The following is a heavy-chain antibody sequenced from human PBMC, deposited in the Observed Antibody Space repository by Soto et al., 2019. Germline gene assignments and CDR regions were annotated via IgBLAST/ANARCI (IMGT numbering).Heavy chain of an antibody. D-gene: IGHD2-15*01. V-gene: IGHV3-23*01. CDR2: ISGSGGST. Sequence: PGGSLRLSCAASGFIFSNYGMSWVRQAPGKGLEWVSAISGSGGSTYYADSVKGRFTISRDNSKNTLYLQMNSLRAEDTAVYYCARLSGGWADYWGQGTLVTVSS. CDR3: ARLSGGWADY. J-gene: IGHJ4*02. CDR1: GFIFSNYG.